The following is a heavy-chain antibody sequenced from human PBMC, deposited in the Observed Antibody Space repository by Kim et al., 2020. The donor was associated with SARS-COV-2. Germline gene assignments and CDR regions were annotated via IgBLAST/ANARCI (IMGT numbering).Heavy chain of an antibody. V-gene: IGHV3-15*01. D-gene: IGHD1-26*01. CDR3: TTALRWDLGGVDF. J-gene: IGHJ4*02. Sequence: YAEQMKGQFTISRDAAKNTLYLQMNSLKSEDTGVYYCTTALRWDLGGVDFWCQGTLVTVSS.